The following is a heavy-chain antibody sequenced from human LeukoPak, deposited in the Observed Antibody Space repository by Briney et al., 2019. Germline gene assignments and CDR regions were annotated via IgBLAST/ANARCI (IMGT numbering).Heavy chain of an antibody. CDR2: IYYSGST. Sequence: SETLSLTCTLSGGSISSYYWSWIRQPPGKGLEWIGYIYYSGSTNYNPSLKSRVTISVDTSKNQFSLKLSSVTAADTAVYYCALGAAAAIFDYWGQGTLVTVSS. CDR1: GGSISSYY. J-gene: IGHJ4*02. D-gene: IGHD6-13*01. CDR3: ALGAAAAIFDY. V-gene: IGHV4-59*01.